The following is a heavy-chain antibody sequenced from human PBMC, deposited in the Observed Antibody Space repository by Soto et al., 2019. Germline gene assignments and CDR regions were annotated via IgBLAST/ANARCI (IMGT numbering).Heavy chain of an antibody. CDR2: TTQDGSGK. Sequence: GVFLRLSCVASGVTFSSWRSWGRQAPGKGLEWVAMTTQDGSGKHYVDSVKGRFTISRDSAKNSMYLQMNSLTVEDTAMYYCASLDTAMIKTAGYWGQGTQVTVSS. D-gene: IGHD5-18*01. CDR3: ASLDTAMIKTAGY. CDR1: GVTFSSW. J-gene: IGHJ4*02. V-gene: IGHV3-7*01.